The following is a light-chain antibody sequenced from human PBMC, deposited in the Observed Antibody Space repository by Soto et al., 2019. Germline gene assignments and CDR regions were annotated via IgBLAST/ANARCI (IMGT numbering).Light chain of an antibody. J-gene: IGKJ1*01. CDR3: QQYGSSPIT. CDR2: GAS. V-gene: IGKV3-20*01. Sequence: EIVLTPSPGTLSLSPVERATLSCRASQSVSSSYLAWYQPKPGQAPRLLIYGASSRATGIPERFSGSGSGTDFTLTISRLEPEDFAVYYCQQYGSSPITFGQGTKVDIK. CDR1: QSVSSSY.